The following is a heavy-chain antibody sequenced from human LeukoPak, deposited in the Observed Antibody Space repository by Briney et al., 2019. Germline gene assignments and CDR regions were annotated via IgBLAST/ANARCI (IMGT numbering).Heavy chain of an antibody. J-gene: IGHJ5*02. CDR2: MNPNSGNT. CDR3: TRELAGYCSSTSCSLFDP. V-gene: IGHV1-8*03. D-gene: IGHD2-2*01. CDR1: GYTFTSYA. Sequence: ASVKVSCKASGYTFTSYAINWVRQATGQGLEWMGWMNPNSGNTGYAQKFQGRVTITRNTSISTAYMELSSLRSEDTAVYYCTRELAGYCSSTSCSLFDPWGQGTLVTVSS.